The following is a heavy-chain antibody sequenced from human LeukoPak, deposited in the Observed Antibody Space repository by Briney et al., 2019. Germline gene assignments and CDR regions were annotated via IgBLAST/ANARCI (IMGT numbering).Heavy chain of an antibody. CDR1: GYTFTSYY. CDR2: IDPDSGGT. V-gene: IGHV1-2*02. Sequence: VASVKVSCKTSGYTFTSYYLHWVRQAPGQRPEWMGRIDPDSGGTHYGQKFQGRVTVTRDTSITTVYMELSGLTSDDTAVYYCARVPGPYTTSRFDFWGHGTLVTVSS. J-gene: IGHJ4*01. CDR3: ARVPGPYTTSRFDF. D-gene: IGHD2-2*02.